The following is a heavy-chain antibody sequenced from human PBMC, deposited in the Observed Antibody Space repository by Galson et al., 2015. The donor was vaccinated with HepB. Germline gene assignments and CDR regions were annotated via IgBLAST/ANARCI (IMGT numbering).Heavy chain of an antibody. CDR2: ISAYNGNT. D-gene: IGHD2-2*01. Sequence: SVKVSCKASGYTFTSYGISWVRQAPGQGLEWMGWISAYNGNTNYAQKLQGRVTMTTDTSTSTAYMELRSLRSDDTAVYYCARASWGCSSTSCYPPYYYYMDVWGKGTTVTVSS. V-gene: IGHV1-18*01. J-gene: IGHJ6*03. CDR3: ARASWGCSSTSCYPPYYYYMDV. CDR1: GYTFTSYG.